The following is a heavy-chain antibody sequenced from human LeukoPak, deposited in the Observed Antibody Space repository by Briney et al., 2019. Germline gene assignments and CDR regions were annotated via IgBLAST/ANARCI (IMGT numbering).Heavy chain of an antibody. J-gene: IGHJ5*02. CDR2: IRSKAYGGTA. D-gene: IGHD5-24*01. V-gene: IGHV3-49*04. Sequence: GRSLRLSCTGSRFLFADYGMTWVRQAPGKGLEWVGFIRSKAYGGTAQYAASVKGRFTISRDDSKSIVYLQMNSLKTEDTAVYYCTRDSGGYNPWWLDPWGQGTQVTVSS. CDR1: RFLFADYG. CDR3: TRDSGGYNPWWLDP.